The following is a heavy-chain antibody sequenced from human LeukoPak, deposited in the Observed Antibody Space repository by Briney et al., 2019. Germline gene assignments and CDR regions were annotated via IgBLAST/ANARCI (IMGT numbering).Heavy chain of an antibody. J-gene: IGHJ4*02. Sequence: GASVKVSCKASGYTFTSYGISWVRQAPGQGLEWMGWISAYNGNTNYAQKLQGRVTMTTDTPTSTAYMELKSLRSDDTAVYYCARDPYRRGFDYWGQGTLVTVSS. V-gene: IGHV1-18*01. CDR1: GYTFTSYG. D-gene: IGHD4-11*01. CDR3: ARDPYRRGFDY. CDR2: ISAYNGNT.